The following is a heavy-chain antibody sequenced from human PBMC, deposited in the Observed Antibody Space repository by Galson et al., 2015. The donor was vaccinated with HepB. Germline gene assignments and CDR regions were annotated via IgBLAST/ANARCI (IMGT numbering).Heavy chain of an antibody. Sequence: SLRLSCAASGFTFSSYAMHWVRQAPGKGLEWVAVISYDGSNKYYADSVKGRFTISRDNSKNTLYLQMNSLRAEDTAVYYCARDRAVAGTAGAFDIWGQGTMVTVSS. CDR3: ARDRAVAGTAGAFDI. V-gene: IGHV3-30*04. CDR1: GFTFSSYA. D-gene: IGHD6-19*01. J-gene: IGHJ3*02. CDR2: ISYDGSNK.